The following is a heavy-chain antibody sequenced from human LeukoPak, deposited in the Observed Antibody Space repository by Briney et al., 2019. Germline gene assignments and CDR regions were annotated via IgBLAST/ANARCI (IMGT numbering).Heavy chain of an antibody. Sequence: ASVKVSCKVSGYTLTELSMHWVRQAPGKGLEWMGGFDPEDGETIYAQEFQGRVTMTEDTSTDTAYMELSSLRSEDTAVYYCATDRGYDFWSGYYTTKNNWFDPWGQGTLVTVSS. CDR1: GYTLTELS. CDR3: ATDRGYDFWSGYYTTKNNWFDP. CDR2: FDPEDGET. D-gene: IGHD3-3*01. J-gene: IGHJ5*02. V-gene: IGHV1-24*01.